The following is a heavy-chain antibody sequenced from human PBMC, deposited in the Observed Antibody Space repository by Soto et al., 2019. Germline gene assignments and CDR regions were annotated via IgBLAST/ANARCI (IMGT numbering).Heavy chain of an antibody. D-gene: IGHD3-3*01. CDR3: AKDRVGVVTLDAFDI. Sequence: GGSLRLSCAASGFTFSSYAMSWVRQAPGKGLEWVSAISGSGGSTYYADSVKGRFTISRDNSKNTLYLQMNSLRAEDTTVYYCAKDRVGVVTLDAFDIWGQGTMVTVSS. CDR1: GFTFSSYA. V-gene: IGHV3-23*01. CDR2: ISGSGGST. J-gene: IGHJ3*02.